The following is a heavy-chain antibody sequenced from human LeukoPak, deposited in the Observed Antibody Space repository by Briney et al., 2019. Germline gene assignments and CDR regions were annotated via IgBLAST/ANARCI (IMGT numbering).Heavy chain of an antibody. CDR3: ARALHDSSGYYFDY. V-gene: IGHV3-48*04. CDR1: GITFSSYG. D-gene: IGHD3-22*01. J-gene: IGHJ4*02. Sequence: GGSLRLSCAASGITFSSYGMSWVRQAPGKGLEWVSSISSTGGTTYYADSVKGRFTISRDSAKDSLFLQMNSLRAEDTAVYYCARALHDSSGYYFDYWGQGTLVTVSS. CDR2: ISSTGGTT.